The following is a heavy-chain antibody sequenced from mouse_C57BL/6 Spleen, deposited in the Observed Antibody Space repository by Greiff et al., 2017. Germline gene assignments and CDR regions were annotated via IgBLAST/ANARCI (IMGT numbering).Heavy chain of an antibody. CDR1: GYTFTSYW. CDR2: IDPSDGYT. J-gene: IGHJ4*01. CDR3: GRGEGGDAMDY. V-gene: IGHV1-69*01. Sequence: QVQLQQPGAELVMPGASVKLSCKASGYTFTSYWMHWVKQRPGQGLEWIGEIDPSDGYTNYNQKFKGKSTLTVDKSSSTAYMQLSSLTSEDAAVYYCGRGEGGDAMDYWGQGTSVTVSS.